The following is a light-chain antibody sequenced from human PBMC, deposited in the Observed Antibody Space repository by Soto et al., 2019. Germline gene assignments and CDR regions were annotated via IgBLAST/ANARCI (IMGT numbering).Light chain of an antibody. V-gene: IGKV1-9*01. J-gene: IGKJ1*01. CDR1: QDIGSY. CDR3: QQYMSYS. CDR2: AAS. Sequence: IQLTQSPSSLSATVGDRVTITCRASQDIGSYLAWYQQRPGEAPNLLIYAASTLQSGVPSRFNCSGSGTDFTLTISSLQPDDFATYYCQQYMSYSFGQGTKVDIK.